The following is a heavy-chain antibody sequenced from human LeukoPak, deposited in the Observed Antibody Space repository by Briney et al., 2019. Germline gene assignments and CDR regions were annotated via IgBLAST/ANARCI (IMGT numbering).Heavy chain of an antibody. D-gene: IGHD5-18*01. J-gene: IGHJ3*02. V-gene: IGHV3-23*01. CDR3: AKERTYSYGPDDAFDI. CDR1: GFTFSIYA. Sequence: GGSLRLSCAPSGFTFSIYAMSWVRQAPGKGLEWVSAISGDGDTTYYADSVKGRFTISRDNSKNTLYLQMNSLRAEDTAVYYCAKERTYSYGPDDAFDIWGQGTMVTVSS. CDR2: ISGDGDTT.